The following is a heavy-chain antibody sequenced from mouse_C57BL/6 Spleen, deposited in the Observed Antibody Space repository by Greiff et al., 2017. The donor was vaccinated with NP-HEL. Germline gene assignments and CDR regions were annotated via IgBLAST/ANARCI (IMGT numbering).Heavy chain of an antibody. CDR3: ARRGDYDGFAY. CDR2: IYPGSGNT. Sequence: VHLVESGPELVKPGASVKISCKASGYTFTDYYINWVKQRPGQGLEWIGWIYPGSGNTKYNEKFKGKATLTVDTSSSTAYMQLSSLTSEDAAVYFCARRGDYDGFAYWGQGTLVTVSA. J-gene: IGHJ3*01. V-gene: IGHV1-84*01. D-gene: IGHD2-4*01. CDR1: GYTFTDYY.